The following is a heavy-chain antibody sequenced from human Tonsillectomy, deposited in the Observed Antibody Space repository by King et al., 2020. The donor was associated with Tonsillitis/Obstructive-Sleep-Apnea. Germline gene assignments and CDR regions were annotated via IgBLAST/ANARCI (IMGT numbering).Heavy chain of an antibody. V-gene: IGHV4-34*01. D-gene: IGHD4-23*01. CDR1: GGSFSGYY. J-gene: IGHJ6*03. CDR2: INHSGST. Sequence: VQLQQWGAGLLKPSETLSLTCAVYGGSFSGYYWSWICQPPGKGLEWIGEINHSGSTNYNPSLKSRVTISVDTSKNQFSLKLSSVTAADTAVYYCARGRGGNWNYYYYMDVWGKGTTVTVSS. CDR3: ARGRGGNWNYYYYMDV.